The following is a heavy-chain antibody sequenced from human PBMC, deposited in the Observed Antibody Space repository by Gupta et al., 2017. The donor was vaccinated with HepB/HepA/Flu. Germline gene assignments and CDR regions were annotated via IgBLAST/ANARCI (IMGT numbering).Heavy chain of an antibody. V-gene: IGHV3-53*01. J-gene: IGHJ4*02. CDR2: IYSGGDT. CDR1: GYTVSNNY. D-gene: IGHD2-2*01. CDR3: ASSPYHFY. Sequence: EVHLVESGGGLIQPGGSLRLSCAASGYTVSNNYMSWVRQAPGKGREWVSRIYSGGDTHYADSVKGRFTISRDKPSNTLFLQMNSMRAEDTAVYYCASSPYHFYWGQGTLVTVSS.